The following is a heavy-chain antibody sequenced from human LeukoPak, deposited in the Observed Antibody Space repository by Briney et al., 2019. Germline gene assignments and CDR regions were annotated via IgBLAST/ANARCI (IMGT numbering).Heavy chain of an antibody. CDR3: ARHGRRVPAAALRYSSSWYDY. CDR1: GGSFSGYY. D-gene: IGHD6-13*01. CDR2: INHSGST. Sequence: PSETLSLTCAVYGGSFSGYYWSWIRQPPGKGLEWIGEINHSGSTNYNPSLKSRVTISVDTSKNQFSLKLSSVTAADTAVYYCARHGRRVPAAALRYSSSWYDYWGQGTLVTVSS. V-gene: IGHV4-34*01. J-gene: IGHJ4*02.